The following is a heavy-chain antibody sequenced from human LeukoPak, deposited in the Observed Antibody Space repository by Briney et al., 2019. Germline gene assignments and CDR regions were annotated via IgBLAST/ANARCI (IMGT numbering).Heavy chain of an antibody. J-gene: IGHJ4*02. CDR3: ARVRWFGSYFDY. D-gene: IGHD3-10*01. V-gene: IGHV3-23*01. CDR2: ISGNGGST. Sequence: GGSLRLSCAASGFTFSSFAMSWVRQTPGQGLEWVSAISGNGGSTYYADSVKGRFTISRDNSKNTLYLQMNSLRAEDTAVYYCARVRWFGSYFDYWGQGTLVTVSS. CDR1: GFTFSSFA.